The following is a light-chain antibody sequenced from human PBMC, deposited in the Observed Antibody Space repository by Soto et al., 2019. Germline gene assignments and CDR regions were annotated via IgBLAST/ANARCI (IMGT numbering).Light chain of an antibody. Sequence: EIVMTQSPVTLSASPVESATLSCRASQTLSNSFIAWYQHKPGQAPRLLVYDTSTRATGIPDRYSGSGSGTDFTLTISRLEPEDFAVFFCQQYGTSEIIFGQGTRLEIK. CDR2: DTS. V-gene: IGKV3-20*01. CDR3: QQYGTSEII. J-gene: IGKJ5*01. CDR1: QTLSNSF.